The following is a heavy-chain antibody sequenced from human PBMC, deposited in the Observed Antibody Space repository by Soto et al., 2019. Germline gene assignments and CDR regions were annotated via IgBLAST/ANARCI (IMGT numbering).Heavy chain of an antibody. CDR3: ARDKYYDSSPPSNYYYYGMDV. D-gene: IGHD3-22*01. Sequence: PGWSLRLSCAASGFTVSSNYMSWVRQAPGKGLEWVSVIYSGGNTYYADSVKGRFTISRDNSKNTLYLQMNRLRAEDTAVYYCARDKYYDSSPPSNYYYYGMDVWGQGTTVSVS. CDR2: IYSGGNT. CDR1: GFTVSSNY. V-gene: IGHV3-53*01. J-gene: IGHJ6*02.